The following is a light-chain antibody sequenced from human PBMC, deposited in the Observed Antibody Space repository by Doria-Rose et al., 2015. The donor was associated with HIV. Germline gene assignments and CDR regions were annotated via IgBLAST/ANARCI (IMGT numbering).Light chain of an antibody. V-gene: IGKV3-20*01. Sequence: TLSCRASQSVSSTYLAWYQHKPGQSPRLLIYDTSTRATGIPDRFSGSGSGTDFTLTISRLEPEDFAVYYCQHYGSSPRTFGQGTKL. CDR3: QHYGSSPRT. CDR1: QSVSSTY. J-gene: IGKJ2*01. CDR2: DTS.